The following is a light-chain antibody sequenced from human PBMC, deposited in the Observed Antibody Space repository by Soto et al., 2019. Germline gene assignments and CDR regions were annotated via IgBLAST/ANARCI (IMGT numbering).Light chain of an antibody. CDR3: ETWDSYTRV. CDR1: SGHSSYI. Sequence: QLVLTQSSSASASLGSSVKLTCTLSSGHSSYIIAWHQQQPGKAPRYLMKLQGSGNYNKGSGVPDRFSGSSSGPDRYLTISNLQFEDEADYYCETWDSYTRVFGGGTKVTVL. J-gene: IGLJ3*02. V-gene: IGLV4-60*02. CDR2: LQGSGNY.